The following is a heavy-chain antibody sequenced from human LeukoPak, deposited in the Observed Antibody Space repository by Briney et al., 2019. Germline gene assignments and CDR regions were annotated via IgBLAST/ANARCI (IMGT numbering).Heavy chain of an antibody. Sequence: SQTLSLTCTVSGGSISSGGYYWSWIRQHPGKGLEWIGYIYYSGSTYYNPSLKSRVTISVDTSKNQFSLKLSSVTAADTAVYYCARGVYCSSTSCSYPWGQGTLVTVSS. CDR1: GGSISSGGYY. V-gene: IGHV4-31*03. J-gene: IGHJ5*02. CDR2: IYYSGST. D-gene: IGHD2-2*01. CDR3: ARGVYCSSTSCSYP.